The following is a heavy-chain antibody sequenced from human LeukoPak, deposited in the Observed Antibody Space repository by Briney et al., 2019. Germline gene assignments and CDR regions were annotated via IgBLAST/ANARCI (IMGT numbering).Heavy chain of an antibody. CDR2: INHSGST. CDR3: ARGAFYSYGRYYYYYYGMDV. D-gene: IGHD5-18*01. Sequence: PSETLSLTCAVYGGSFSGYYWSWIRQPPGKGLEWIGEINHSGSTNYNPSLKSRVTISVDTSKNQFSLKLSSVTAADTAVYYCARGAFYSYGRYYYYYYGMDVWGQGTTVTVSS. J-gene: IGHJ6*02. CDR1: GGSFSGYY. V-gene: IGHV4-34*01.